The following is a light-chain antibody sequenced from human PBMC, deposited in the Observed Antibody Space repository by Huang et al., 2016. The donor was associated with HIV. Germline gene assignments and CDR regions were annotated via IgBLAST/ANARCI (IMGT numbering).Light chain of an antibody. CDR2: ATS. J-gene: IGKJ1*01. Sequence: DIQMTQSPSSLSASVGDRVTITCRASQGIGNSLALYQQKPDKAPRLLLYATSTLEIGVPARFSGSGSGTHYTLTINTLQPEDIASYYCQQYHSLPWTFGQGTKVEIK. V-gene: IGKV1-NL1*01. CDR1: QGIGNS. CDR3: QQYHSLPWT.